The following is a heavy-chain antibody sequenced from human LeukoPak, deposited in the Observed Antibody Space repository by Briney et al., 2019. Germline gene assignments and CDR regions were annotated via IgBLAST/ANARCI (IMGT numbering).Heavy chain of an antibody. Sequence: SETLSLTCAVYGGAFSGYYWSWVRQPPGKGLEWLGEINHSGSTNYNPSLKSRVTISVDTSKNQFSLKLSSVTAADTAVYYCARVYCSGGSCYSFYFRYYGMDVWGQGTTVTVSS. V-gene: IGHV4-34*01. CDR2: INHSGST. D-gene: IGHD2-15*01. CDR3: ARVYCSGGSCYSFYFRYYGMDV. J-gene: IGHJ6*02. CDR1: GGAFSGYY.